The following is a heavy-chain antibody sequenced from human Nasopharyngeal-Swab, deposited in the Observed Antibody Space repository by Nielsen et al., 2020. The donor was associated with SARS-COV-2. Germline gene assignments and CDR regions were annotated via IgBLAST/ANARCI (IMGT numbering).Heavy chain of an antibody. CDR1: GFTFSSYS. CDR2: ISSSSSTI. D-gene: IGHD1-14*01. J-gene: IGHJ4*02. V-gene: IGHV3-48*01. Sequence: GGSLRLSCAASGFTFSSYSMNWVRQAPGKGLEWVSYISSSSSTIYYADSVKGRFTISRDNAKNSLYLQMNSLRAEDTAVYYCAREEELGTAYHFDYWGQGTLVTVSS. CDR3: AREEELGTAYHFDY.